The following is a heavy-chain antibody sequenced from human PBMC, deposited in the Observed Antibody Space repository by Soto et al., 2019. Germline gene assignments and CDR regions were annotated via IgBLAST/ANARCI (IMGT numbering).Heavy chain of an antibody. CDR1: GFTFSSYW. Sequence: EVQLVESGGGLVQPGGSLRLSCAASGFTFSSYWMHWVRQAPGKGLVWVSRINSDGSTISYADSVRGRFTISRDNAKNTLDLQMNSLRAEDTAVYYCARGGIGAYHFDSWGQGTLGTVSS. V-gene: IGHV3-74*01. J-gene: IGHJ4*02. CDR2: INSDGSTI. D-gene: IGHD3-16*01. CDR3: ARGGIGAYHFDS.